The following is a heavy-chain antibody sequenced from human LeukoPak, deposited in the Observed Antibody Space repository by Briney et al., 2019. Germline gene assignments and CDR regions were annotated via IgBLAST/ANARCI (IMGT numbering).Heavy chain of an antibody. CDR2: IYYSGST. CDR1: GGSISSYY. J-gene: IGHJ4*02. Sequence: SETLSLTCTVSGGSISSYYWSWIRQPPGKGLEWIGYIYYSGSTNYNPSLKSRVTISVDTSKNQFSLKLSSETAADTAVYYCARGEYSSSWYGYWGQGTLVTVSS. D-gene: IGHD6-13*01. CDR3: ARGEYSSSWYGY. V-gene: IGHV4-59*01.